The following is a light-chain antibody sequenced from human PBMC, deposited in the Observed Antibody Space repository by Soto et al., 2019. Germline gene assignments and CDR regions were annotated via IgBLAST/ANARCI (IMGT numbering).Light chain of an antibody. CDR1: QSVSSSY. CDR2: GAS. V-gene: IGKV3-20*01. CDR3: QQYGSSPT. J-gene: IGKJ1*01. Sequence: EIVLTQSPGTLSLSPGERATLSCRASQSVSSSYLAWYQQKPGQAPRLLIYGASTRATGIPDRFSGSGSGTDFTLTISRVEPEDFAVYYCQQYGSSPTFGQGTKVDIK.